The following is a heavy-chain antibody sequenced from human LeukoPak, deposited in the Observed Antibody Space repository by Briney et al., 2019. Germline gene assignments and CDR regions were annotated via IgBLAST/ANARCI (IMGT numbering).Heavy chain of an antibody. D-gene: IGHD5-18*01. CDR2: ISSSSSYI. Sequence: GGSLRLSCAASGFTFSSYSMNWVRQAPGKGLEWVSSISSSSSYIYYADSVKGRFTISRDNAKNSLYLQMNSLRAEDTAVYYCAKGVTLGYYFDYWGQGTLVTVSS. V-gene: IGHV3-21*04. CDR3: AKGVTLGYYFDY. J-gene: IGHJ4*02. CDR1: GFTFSSYS.